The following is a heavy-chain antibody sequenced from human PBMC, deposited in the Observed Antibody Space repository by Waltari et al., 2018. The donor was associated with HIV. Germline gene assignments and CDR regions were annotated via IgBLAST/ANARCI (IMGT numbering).Heavy chain of an antibody. J-gene: IGHJ4*02. CDR3: AKATATLAFDS. CDR1: GYSFTIYW. CDR2: VFPSDSET. Sequence: EVQLVQSGAEVRQRGESLQFPCEGYGYSFTIYWIGWVRQMPGKGLEWMGTVFPSDSETRYSPSFQGQVTISADKSTNTAYLQWSSLKASDTAIYYCAKATATLAFDSWGQGTLVTVSS. D-gene: IGHD2-15*01. V-gene: IGHV5-51*01.